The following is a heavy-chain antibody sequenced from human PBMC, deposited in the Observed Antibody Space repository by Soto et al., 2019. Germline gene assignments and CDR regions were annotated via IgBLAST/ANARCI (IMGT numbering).Heavy chain of an antibody. V-gene: IGHV1-46*01. D-gene: IGHD5-12*01. J-gene: IGHJ6*02. CDR1: GYTFTSYY. Sequence: QVQLVQSGAEVKKPGASVKVSCKASGYTFTSYYMHWVRQAPGQGLEWMGIINPSGGSTSYALKFQGRVTMTRDTSTSTVYMELSSLRSEDTAVYYCASERGYSGYDYYYYYGMDVWGQGTTVTVSS. CDR2: INPSGGST. CDR3: ASERGYSGYDYYYYYGMDV.